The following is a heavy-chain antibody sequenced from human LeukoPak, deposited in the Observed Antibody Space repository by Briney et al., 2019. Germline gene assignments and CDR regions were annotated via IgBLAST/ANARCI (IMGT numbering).Heavy chain of an antibody. J-gene: IGHJ4*02. D-gene: IGHD6-19*01. V-gene: IGHV1-69*13. CDR1: GGTFSSYA. Sequence: ASVKVFCKASGGTFSSYAISWVRQAPGQGLEWMGGIIPIFGTANYAQKFQGRVTITADESTSTAYMELSSLRSEDTAVYYCASSYYHSGWYYFDYWGQGTLVTVSS. CDR3: ASSYYHSGWYYFDY. CDR2: IIPIFGTA.